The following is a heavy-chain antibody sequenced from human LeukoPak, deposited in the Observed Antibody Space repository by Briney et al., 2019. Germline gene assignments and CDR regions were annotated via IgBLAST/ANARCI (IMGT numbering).Heavy chain of an antibody. D-gene: IGHD3-22*01. J-gene: IGHJ4*02. Sequence: GGSLRLSCEASGLTFSNAWMTRVRQAPGKGLEWVGRIKSKTDGGTTDYAAPVKGRFTISRDDSKNTVYLQMNGLKTEDTAVYYCAKVGVYYYDYWGQGALVTVSS. CDR3: AKVGVYYYDY. CDR2: IKSKTDGGTT. CDR1: GLTFSNAW. V-gene: IGHV3-15*01.